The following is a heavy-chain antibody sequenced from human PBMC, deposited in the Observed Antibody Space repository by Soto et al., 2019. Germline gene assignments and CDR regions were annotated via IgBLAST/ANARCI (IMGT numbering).Heavy chain of an antibody. V-gene: IGHV6-1*01. D-gene: IGHD3-9*01. CDR1: GDSVSSNSAV. CDR3: VRLVGNSWLDH. J-gene: IGHJ1*01. CDR2: TYYRSQWHY. Sequence: SQTLSLTCAISGDSVSSNSAVWNWIRQSPSRGLEWLGRTYYRSQWHYEYAVFVQSRISIDPDTSKNQFSLQLNSVTPEDTAVSYCVRLVGNSWLDHWGQGTLVTVSS.